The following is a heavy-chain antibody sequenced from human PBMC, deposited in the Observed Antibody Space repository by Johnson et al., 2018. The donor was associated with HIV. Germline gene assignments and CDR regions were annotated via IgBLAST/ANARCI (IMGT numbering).Heavy chain of an antibody. CDR3: TRDRDDGSGAFGV. CDR2: ISYDGNNK. CDR1: GFTFNSYP. V-gene: IGHV3-30*04. J-gene: IGHJ3*01. D-gene: IGHD3-10*01. Sequence: QVQLVESGGGVVQPGRSLRLSCAASGFTFNSYPMHWVRQAPGKGLEWVAVISYDGNNKYYADSLKGRFTISRDNSKNTLYLEMNSLRAEDTAVYYCTRDRDDGSGAFGVCGPGTMVTVSS.